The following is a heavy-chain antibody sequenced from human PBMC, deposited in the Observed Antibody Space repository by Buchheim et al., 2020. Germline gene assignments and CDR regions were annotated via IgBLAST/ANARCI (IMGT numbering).Heavy chain of an antibody. CDR2: INHSGST. CDR3: ARGRLLRRYCSGGSCADNDY. CDR1: GGSFSGYY. D-gene: IGHD2-15*01. Sequence: QVQLQQWGAGLLKPSETLSLTCAVYGGSFSGYYWSWIRQPPGKGLEWIGEINHSGSTNYNPSLKSRVTISVDTSKNQLTLNLSSVDAADTAVYYCARGRLLRRYCSGGSCADNDYWGQGTL. V-gene: IGHV4-34*01. J-gene: IGHJ4*02.